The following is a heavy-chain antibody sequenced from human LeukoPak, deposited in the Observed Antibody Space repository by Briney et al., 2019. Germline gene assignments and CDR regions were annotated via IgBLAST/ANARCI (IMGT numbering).Heavy chain of an antibody. Sequence: PSETLSLTCTVSGGSISSSSYFWGWVRQPPGKGLEWFGSIYYGGNSYYNPSLKRRVTLSVDTSENQFSLKLSSVAAADTAVYYCASHDFWSGWYFDYWGQGTLVTVSS. D-gene: IGHD3-3*01. J-gene: IGHJ4*02. CDR1: GGSISSSSYF. CDR2: IYYGGNS. CDR3: ASHDFWSGWYFDY. V-gene: IGHV4-39*01.